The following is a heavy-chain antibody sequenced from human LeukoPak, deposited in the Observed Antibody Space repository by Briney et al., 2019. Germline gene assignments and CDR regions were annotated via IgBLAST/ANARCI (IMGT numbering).Heavy chain of an antibody. V-gene: IGHV4-39*07. CDR3: AVGGATDALDI. J-gene: IGHJ3*02. Sequence: SETLSLTCTVSGGSVSSTNSYWAWIRQSPGKGLEWIGSMFYSGSTFYNSSLKSRVTISVDTSRNQFSLKLSSVTAADTAVYYCAVGGATDALDIWGQGTMVTVSS. CDR1: GGSVSSTNSY. CDR2: MFYSGST. D-gene: IGHD5-12*01.